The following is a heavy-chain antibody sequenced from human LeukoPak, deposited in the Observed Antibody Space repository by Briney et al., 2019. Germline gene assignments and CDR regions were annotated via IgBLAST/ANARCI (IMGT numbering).Heavy chain of an antibody. D-gene: IGHD3-10*01. CDR1: GGSISSYY. CDR3: ARDLGPPYYYGSGSFDY. V-gene: IGHV4-59*12. J-gene: IGHJ4*02. CDR2: IHYSGST. Sequence: SETLSLTCTVSGGSISSYYWSWIRQSPGKGLEWIGYIHYSGSTNYNPSLKSRVTISVDTSKNQFSLKLSSVTAADTAVYYCARDLGPPYYYGSGSFDYWGQGTLVTVSS.